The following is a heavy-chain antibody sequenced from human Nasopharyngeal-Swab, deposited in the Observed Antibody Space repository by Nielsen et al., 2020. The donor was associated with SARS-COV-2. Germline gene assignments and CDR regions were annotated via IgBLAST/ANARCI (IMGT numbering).Heavy chain of an antibody. Sequence: GASLKISCAASGFTFSSYWMSWVRQAPGKGLEWVANIKQDGSEKYYVDSVKGRFTISRDNAKNSLYLQMNSLRAEDTAVYYCTRDDSSPHVGAFDIWGQGTMVTVSS. CDR1: GFTFSSYW. V-gene: IGHV3-7*01. CDR3: TRDDSSPHVGAFDI. D-gene: IGHD3-22*01. CDR2: IKQDGSEK. J-gene: IGHJ3*02.